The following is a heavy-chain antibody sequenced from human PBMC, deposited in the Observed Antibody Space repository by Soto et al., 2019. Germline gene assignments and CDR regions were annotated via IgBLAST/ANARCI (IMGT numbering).Heavy chain of an antibody. D-gene: IGHD3-10*01. J-gene: IGHJ5*01. V-gene: IGHV3-23*01. Sequence: TXGCLRLSCAASGFTFNNYAMSWVRQAPGKGLEWVSAISGNGISTYYADSVRGRFTISRDNSENTLFLQMNRLRADDTAVYYCTRDAISMVRGTDNWFDSWGQGTLVTVSS. CDR1: GFTFNNYA. CDR3: TRDAISMVRGTDNWFDS. CDR2: ISGNGIST.